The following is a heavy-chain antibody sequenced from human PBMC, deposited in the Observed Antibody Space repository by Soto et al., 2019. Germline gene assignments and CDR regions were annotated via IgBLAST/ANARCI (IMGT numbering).Heavy chain of an antibody. V-gene: IGHV1-46*01. J-gene: IGHJ6*02. D-gene: IGHD3-9*01. CDR1: GYTFSSYY. Sequence: VSPKVSCKASGYTFSSYYRHWVRQAPGQGLERIGIINPRAGSTGYAQKVQGRVTMTRDASTSTGYRQVSSRISEETALTICARGQALVFGWLLSCGNYGMEDCRQGTRVTV. CDR2: INPRAGST. CDR3: ARGQALVFGWLLSCGNYGMED.